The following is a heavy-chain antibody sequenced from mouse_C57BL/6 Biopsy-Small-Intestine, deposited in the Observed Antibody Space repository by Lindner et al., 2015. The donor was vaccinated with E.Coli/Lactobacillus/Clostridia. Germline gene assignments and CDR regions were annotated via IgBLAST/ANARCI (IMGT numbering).Heavy chain of an antibody. V-gene: IGHV5-6*01. Sequence: VQLQESGGDLVKPGGSLKLSCAASGFTFSSYGMSWVRQTPDKRLEWVATISSGGSYTYYPDSVKGRFTISRDNAKNTLYLQMSSLKSEDTAMYYCARPIYYYGSSYYYAMDYWGQGTSVTVSS. CDR3: ARPIYYYGSSYYYAMDY. CDR1: GFTFSSYG. D-gene: IGHD1-1*01. CDR2: ISSGGSYT. J-gene: IGHJ4*01.